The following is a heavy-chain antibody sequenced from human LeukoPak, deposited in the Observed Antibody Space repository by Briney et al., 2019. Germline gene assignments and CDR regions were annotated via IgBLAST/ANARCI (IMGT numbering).Heavy chain of an antibody. CDR3: ASSNGDYYYYGMDV. J-gene: IGHJ6*02. Sequence: PSETLSLTCTVSGGSISSGGYYWGWLRQPPGKGLEWIGSIYYSGSTYYTPSLKSRVTISVDTSKNQFSLKLSSVTAADTAVYYCASSNGDYYYYGMDVWGQGTTVTVSS. D-gene: IGHD4-17*01. CDR1: GGSISSGGYY. CDR2: IYYSGST. V-gene: IGHV4-39*01.